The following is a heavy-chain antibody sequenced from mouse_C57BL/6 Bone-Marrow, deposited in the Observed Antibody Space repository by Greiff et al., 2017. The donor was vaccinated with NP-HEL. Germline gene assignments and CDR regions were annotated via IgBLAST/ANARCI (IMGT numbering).Heavy chain of an antibody. V-gene: IGHV3-6*01. D-gene: IGHD2-3*01. Sequence: EVKLQESGPGLVKPSQSLSLTCSVTGYSITSGYYWNWIRQFPGNKLEWMGYISYAGSNNYNPSLKNPIFITRDPSNNQFFLKLNSVITEDTATYYCARGRDDGYLYYAMDYWGQGASVTVSS. CDR1: GYSITSGYY. CDR3: ARGRDDGYLYYAMDY. CDR2: ISYAGSN. J-gene: IGHJ4*01.